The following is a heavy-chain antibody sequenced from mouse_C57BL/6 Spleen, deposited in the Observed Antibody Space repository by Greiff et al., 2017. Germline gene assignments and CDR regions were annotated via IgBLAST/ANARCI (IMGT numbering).Heavy chain of an antibody. CDR3: ARREGPYYGTDWYFDV. CDR2: IYWDDDK. D-gene: IGHD1-1*01. Sequence: QVTLKVSGPGILQSSQTLSLTCSFSGFSLSTSGMGVSWIRQPSGKGLEWLAHIYWDDDKRYNPSLKSRLTISKDTSRNQVFLKITSVDTADTATCYCARREGPYYGTDWYFDVWGTGTTVTVSS. J-gene: IGHJ1*03. CDR1: GFSLSTSGMG. V-gene: IGHV8-12*01.